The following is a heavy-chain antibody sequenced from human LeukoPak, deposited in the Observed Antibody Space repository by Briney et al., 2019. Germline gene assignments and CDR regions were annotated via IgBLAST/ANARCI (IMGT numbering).Heavy chain of an antibody. J-gene: IGHJ4*02. Sequence: TGGSLRLSCEASGFTFSSYWMQWVRQAPGKGLVWVSRIFSDGSSTTTYADSVKGRFTISRDNAKNTLYLQMNSLRAEDTAVYYCARGPHYDFWGQGTLVTVSS. CDR2: IFSDGSSTT. CDR3: ARGPHYDF. CDR1: GFTFSSYW. V-gene: IGHV3-74*03.